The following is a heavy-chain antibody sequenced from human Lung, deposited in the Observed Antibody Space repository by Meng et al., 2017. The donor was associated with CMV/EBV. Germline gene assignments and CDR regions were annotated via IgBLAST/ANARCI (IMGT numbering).Heavy chain of an antibody. CDR2: IRHSGDIT. CDR3: ARQYSSSYYSDY. V-gene: IGHV4-34*01. Sequence: SXTLSLXCGIYGGSLSGYYWSWIRQTPGKGLEWIGEIRHSGDITNYNPSLKSRVTISIDTSKKQFSLKLSAVTAADTAVYYCARQYSSSYYSDYWCQGTLVTVSS. CDR1: GGSLSGYY. J-gene: IGHJ4*02. D-gene: IGHD6-6*01.